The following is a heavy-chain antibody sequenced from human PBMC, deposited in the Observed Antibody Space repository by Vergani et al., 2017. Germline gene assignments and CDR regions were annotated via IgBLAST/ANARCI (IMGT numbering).Heavy chain of an antibody. V-gene: IGHV3-7*01. D-gene: IGHD4-17*01. CDR2: IKQDGSEK. CDR1: GFMFSNYW. CDR3: AKDGRENSDYGYFDY. J-gene: IGHJ4*02. Sequence: EVQLVESGGGLVKPGGSLRLSCAASGFMFSNYWMNWVRQAPGKGLEWVANIKQDGSEKYYVDSVRGRFTISRDTSKKTLSLQMRSLRADDTAVYYCAKDGRENSDYGYFDYWGQGTLVTVSS.